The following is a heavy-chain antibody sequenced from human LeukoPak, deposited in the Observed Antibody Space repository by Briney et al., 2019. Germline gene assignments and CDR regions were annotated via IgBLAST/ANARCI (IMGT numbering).Heavy chain of an antibody. D-gene: IGHD5-18*01. V-gene: IGHV3-30*18. J-gene: IGHJ6*02. Sequence: GGSLRLSCAASGFTFGSYGMHWVRQAPGKGLEWVAVISHDGKKKFYVDFVKSRFTISRDNSENKLYLQMNSLRTEDTAMYYCVKDTAMEPYDYYYYGMDVWGQGTTITVSS. CDR1: GFTFGSYG. CDR2: ISHDGKKK. CDR3: VKDTAMEPYDYYYYGMDV.